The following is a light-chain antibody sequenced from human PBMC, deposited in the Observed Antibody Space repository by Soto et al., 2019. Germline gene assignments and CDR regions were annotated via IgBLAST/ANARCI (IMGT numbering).Light chain of an antibody. CDR1: QSIRSSS. V-gene: IGKV4-1*01. CDR3: QQYYSTPPT. Sequence: PVPPSLSPGERATLSCRASQSIRSSSLAWYQQKPGQPPKLLIYWASTRESGVPDRFSGSGSGTDFTLTISSLQAEDVAVYYCQQYYSTPPTFGQGTKVDIK. CDR2: WAS. J-gene: IGKJ1*01.